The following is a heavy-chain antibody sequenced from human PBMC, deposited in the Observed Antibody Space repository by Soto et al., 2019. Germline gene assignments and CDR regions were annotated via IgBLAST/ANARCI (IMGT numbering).Heavy chain of an antibody. CDR1: GGSFSGYY. CDR3: ARGVVAATNFDY. Sequence: SETLSLTCAVYGGSFSGYYWSWIRQPPGKGLEWIGEINHSGSTNYNPSLKSRVTIPVDTSKNQFSLKLSSVTAADTAVYYCARGVVAATNFDYWGQGTLVTVSS. J-gene: IGHJ4*02. V-gene: IGHV4-34*01. CDR2: INHSGST. D-gene: IGHD2-15*01.